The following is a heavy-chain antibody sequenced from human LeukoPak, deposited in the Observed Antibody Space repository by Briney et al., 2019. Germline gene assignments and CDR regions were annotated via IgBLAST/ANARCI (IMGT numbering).Heavy chain of an antibody. Sequence: SQTLSLTCAVSGGSISSGGYSWSWIRQPPGKGLEWIGYIYHSGSTYYNPSLKSRVTISVDRSKNQFSLKLSSVTAADTAVYYCAREGSAARSPYFDYWGQGTLVTVSS. J-gene: IGHJ4*02. CDR3: AREGSAARSPYFDY. D-gene: IGHD6-13*01. CDR2: IYHSGST. V-gene: IGHV4-30-2*01. CDR1: GGSISSGGYS.